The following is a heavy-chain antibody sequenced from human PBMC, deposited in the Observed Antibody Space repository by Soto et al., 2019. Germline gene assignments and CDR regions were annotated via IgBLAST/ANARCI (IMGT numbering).Heavy chain of an antibody. Sequence: GASVKVSCKASGYTFSNYGITWVRQAPGQGLEWMGWISPYNGNTNQAQKLQGRLTMTTDTSTRTAYMELRSLTSDDTAVYYCARGLHPNYGSGSYPYFDYWGQGTLVTVSS. J-gene: IGHJ4*02. CDR3: ARGLHPNYGSGSYPYFDY. V-gene: IGHV1-18*01. D-gene: IGHD3-10*01. CDR2: ISPYNGNT. CDR1: GYTFSNYG.